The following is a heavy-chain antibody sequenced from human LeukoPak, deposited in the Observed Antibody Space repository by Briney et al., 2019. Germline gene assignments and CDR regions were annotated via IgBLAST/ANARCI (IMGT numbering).Heavy chain of an antibody. CDR2: IYYSGST. CDR3: AIWVSGLYFDY. V-gene: IGHV4-59*01. Sequence: SETLYLTCTVSGGSISSYYWSWIRQPPGEGLEWIGYIYYSGSTNYNPSLKSRVTISVDTSKNQFSLKLSSVTAADTAVYYCAIWVSGLYFDYWGQGTLVTVSS. J-gene: IGHJ4*02. CDR1: GGSISSYY. D-gene: IGHD2-8*02.